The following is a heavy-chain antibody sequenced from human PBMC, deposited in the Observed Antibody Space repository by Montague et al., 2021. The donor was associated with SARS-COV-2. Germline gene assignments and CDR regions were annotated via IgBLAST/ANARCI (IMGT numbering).Heavy chain of an antibody. CDR2: INHSGST. J-gene: IGHJ4*02. CDR3: ARGGVTIFGVVITGKGLFRY. Sequence: SETLSLTCAVYGGSFSGYYWSWIRQPPGKGLEWIGEINHSGSTNYNPSLKSRVTISVDTSKNQFSLKLSSVTAADTAVCYCARGGVTIFGVVITGKGLFRYWGQGTLVTVSS. D-gene: IGHD3-3*01. V-gene: IGHV4-34*01. CDR1: GGSFSGYY.